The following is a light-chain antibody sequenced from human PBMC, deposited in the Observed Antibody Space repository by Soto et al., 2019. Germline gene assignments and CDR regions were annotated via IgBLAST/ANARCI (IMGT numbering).Light chain of an antibody. Sequence: DVVLTQSPLSLPVTLGQPASISCRSSQSLVNIDGNTYLTWFHQRPGQSPRRLIYKVSNRDSGVPDRFSGSGSGTDFTLNISRVEAEDVGVYYCMQGISWYTFGQGTKLEIK. CDR3: MQGISWYT. CDR1: QSLVNIDGNTY. J-gene: IGKJ2*01. V-gene: IGKV2-30*01. CDR2: KVS.